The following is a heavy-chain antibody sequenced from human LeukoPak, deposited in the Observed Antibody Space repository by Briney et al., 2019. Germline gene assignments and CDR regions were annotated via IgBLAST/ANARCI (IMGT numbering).Heavy chain of an antibody. CDR1: GFTFSSYA. Sequence: PGRSLRLSCAASGFTFSSYAMSWVRQAPGKGLEWVSLISDSGASTYYPDSVRGRFTISRDNSKNTLYLQMNSLRAEDTAVYYCAPDLRGSAWSLDDWGQGTLVTVSS. J-gene: IGHJ4*02. CDR2: ISDSGAST. CDR3: APDLRGSAWSLDD. V-gene: IGHV3-23*01. D-gene: IGHD6-13*01.